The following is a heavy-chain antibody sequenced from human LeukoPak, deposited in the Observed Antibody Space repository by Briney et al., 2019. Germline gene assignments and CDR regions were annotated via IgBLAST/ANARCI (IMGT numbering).Heavy chain of an antibody. CDR1: GGSISSYY. CDR2: IYYSGST. D-gene: IGHD3-16*01. V-gene: IGHV4-59*01. J-gene: IGHJ4*02. Sequence: SETLSLTCTVSGGSISSYYWSWIRQPPGKGLEWIGYIYYSGSTNYNPSLKSRVTISVDTSKDQFSLKLSSVTAADTAMYYCARESWGYYFDYWGQGTLVTVSS. CDR3: ARESWGYYFDY.